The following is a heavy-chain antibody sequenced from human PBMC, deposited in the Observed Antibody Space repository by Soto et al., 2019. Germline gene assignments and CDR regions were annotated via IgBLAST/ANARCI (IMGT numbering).Heavy chain of an antibody. V-gene: IGHV1-3*01. D-gene: IGHD3-22*01. CDR2: IGGGDGKT. Sequence: QVQLVQSGTEVKKPGASVKVSCKASGYSFTQYVTHWVRQAPVQRLEWMGWIGGGDGKTCYSQNFQGSLTITKDTSATTAYMELSSLISEDTAMYYCVRDYDSDTGLHLDFWGQGTLVTVSS. J-gene: IGHJ4*02. CDR1: GYSFTQYV. CDR3: VRDYDSDTGLHLDF.